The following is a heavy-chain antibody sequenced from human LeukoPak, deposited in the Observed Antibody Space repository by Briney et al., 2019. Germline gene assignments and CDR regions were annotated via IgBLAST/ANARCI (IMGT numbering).Heavy chain of an antibody. CDR2: ISSSSSYT. D-gene: IGHD6-19*01. Sequence: GGSLRLSCAASGFTYSDYYVSWIRQAPGKGLEWVSYISSSSSYTNYADSVKGRFTISRDNAKNSLYLQMNSLRAEDTAVYYCARVEQWLPQNDYWGQGTLVTVSS. V-gene: IGHV3-11*06. J-gene: IGHJ4*02. CDR1: GFTYSDYY. CDR3: ARVEQWLPQNDY.